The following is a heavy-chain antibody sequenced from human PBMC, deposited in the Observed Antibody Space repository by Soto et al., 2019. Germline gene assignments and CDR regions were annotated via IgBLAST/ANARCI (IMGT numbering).Heavy chain of an antibody. CDR2: LFYSGAT. Sequence: PSETLSLTCNVSGGPIKTGDYYWNWIRQPPGKGLEWIGYLFYSGATNYSPSLKSRAAISMDTSKNQFSLSLTSVTAADTAVYYCARAGFSYGHLLFWGQGIRVTVSS. CDR3: ARAGFSYGHLLF. V-gene: IGHV4-30-4*01. J-gene: IGHJ4*02. CDR1: GGPIKTGDYY. D-gene: IGHD3-10*01.